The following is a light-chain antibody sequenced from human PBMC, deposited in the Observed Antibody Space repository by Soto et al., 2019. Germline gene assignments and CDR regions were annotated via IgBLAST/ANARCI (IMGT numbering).Light chain of an antibody. CDR3: MQSAQLPIT. CDR1: QSLLNSVVKTY. J-gene: IGKJ5*01. CDR2: DVS. Sequence: DVVLTQTPLCLSVTPGQPASISCKSSQSLLNSVVKTYLYWYLQRPGQSPQLLIYDVSDRLSGVPDRFSGSGSGTDFTLKISRVEAEDIGVYYCMQSAQLPITFGRGTRLDFK. V-gene: IGKV2D-29*02.